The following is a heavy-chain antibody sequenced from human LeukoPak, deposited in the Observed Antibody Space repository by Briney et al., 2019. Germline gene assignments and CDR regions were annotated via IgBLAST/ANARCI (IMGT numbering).Heavy chain of an antibody. V-gene: IGHV3-7*01. CDR2: IKEDGSEK. J-gene: IGHJ4*02. CDR1: GFTFRNYW. Sequence: GGSLRLSCAASGFTFRNYWMSWVRQAPGKGLEWVANIKEDGSEKYYVDSVKGRFTMSRDNAKNLLYLQMNSLRAEDTAVYYCAKIGVAGDIDYWGQGTLVTVSS. CDR3: AKIGVAGDIDY. D-gene: IGHD6-19*01.